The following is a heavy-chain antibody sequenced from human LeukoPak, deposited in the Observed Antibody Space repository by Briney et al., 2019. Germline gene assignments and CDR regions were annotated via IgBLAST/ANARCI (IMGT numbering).Heavy chain of an antibody. CDR1: GFTFSSYS. Sequence: GGSLRLSCAASGFTFSSYSMNWVRQAPGKGLEWVSYISSSSSTIYYADSVKGRFTISRDNAKNSLYLQMNSLRAEDTAVYYCAKARYSSSWHLYNYYGMDVWGQGTTVTVSS. CDR3: AKARYSSSWHLYNYYGMDV. V-gene: IGHV3-48*01. CDR2: ISSSSSTI. D-gene: IGHD6-13*01. J-gene: IGHJ6*02.